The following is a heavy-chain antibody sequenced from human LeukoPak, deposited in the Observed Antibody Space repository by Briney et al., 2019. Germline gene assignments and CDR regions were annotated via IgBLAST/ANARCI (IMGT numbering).Heavy chain of an antibody. D-gene: IGHD6-19*01. CDR2: IYYSGST. CDR1: GGSISSYY. J-gene: IGHJ6*03. Sequence: PSETLSLTCTVSGGSISSYYWSWIRQPPGKGLEWIGYIYYSGSTNYNPSLKSRVTISVDTSKNQFSLKLNSVTAADTAVYYCARVGYSSGWTHRIYYYYIDVWGKGTTVTISS. CDR3: ARVGYSSGWTHRIYYYYIDV. V-gene: IGHV4-59*01.